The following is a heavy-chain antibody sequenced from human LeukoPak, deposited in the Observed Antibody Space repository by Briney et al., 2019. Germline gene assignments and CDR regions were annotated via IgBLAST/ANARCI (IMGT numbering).Heavy chain of an antibody. V-gene: IGHV1-2*02. CDR3: AKDGGRGFNYGLYYFDH. CDR1: GYTFTTYS. Sequence: ASVKVSCKASGYTFTTYSINWVRQAPGQGLEWMGWINPNSGDTNYAQKFQGRVTMTRDTSISTAYMELSRLKSDDTAVYYCAKDGGRGFNYGLYYFDHWGQGTLVTVSS. CDR2: INPNSGDT. D-gene: IGHD5-18*01. J-gene: IGHJ4*02.